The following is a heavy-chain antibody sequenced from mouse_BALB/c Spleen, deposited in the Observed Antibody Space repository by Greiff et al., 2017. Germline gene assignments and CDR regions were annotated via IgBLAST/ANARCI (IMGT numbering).Heavy chain of an antibody. V-gene: IGHV5-6-5*01. Sequence: EVMLVESGGGLVKPGGSLKLSCAASGFTFSSYAMSWVRQTPEKRLEWVASISSGGSTYYPDSVKGRFTISRDNARNILYLQMSSLRSEDTAMYYCARGEAYYRYDGFAYWGQGTLVTVSA. CDR1: GFTFSSYA. CDR3: ARGEAYYRYDGFAY. CDR2: ISSGGST. J-gene: IGHJ3*01. D-gene: IGHD2-14*01.